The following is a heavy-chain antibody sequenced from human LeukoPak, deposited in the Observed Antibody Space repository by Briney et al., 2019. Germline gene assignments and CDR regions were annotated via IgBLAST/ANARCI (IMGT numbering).Heavy chain of an antibody. CDR3: ARDPGVPAAPLDY. V-gene: IGHV3-21*01. J-gene: IGHJ4*02. CDR1: GFTFSPYS. D-gene: IGHD2-2*01. CDR2: ISSSGSFA. Sequence: GGSLRLSCAASGFTFSPYSFNWVRQAPGKGLEWVSYISSSGSFAYYADSVKGRFTVSRDNAKSLVFLQMDSLRVEDTGVYYCARDPGVPAAPLDYWGLGTLVTVSS.